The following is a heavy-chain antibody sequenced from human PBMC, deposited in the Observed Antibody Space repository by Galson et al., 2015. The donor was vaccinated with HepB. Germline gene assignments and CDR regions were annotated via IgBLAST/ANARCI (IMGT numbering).Heavy chain of an antibody. D-gene: IGHD3-9*01. V-gene: IGHV3-64D*06. CDR1: GFTFSSYS. J-gene: IGHJ4*02. CDR3: VKDQYYDILTGYYGGFDF. CDR2: VSSNGDTT. Sequence: SLRLSCAASGFTFSSYSMHWVRQAPGKGLEYVSAVSSNGDTTYYADSVRGRFTVSRDNSKNTLYLLMSSLRTEDTAVYYCVKDQYYDILTGYYGGFDFWGQGTLVTVSS.